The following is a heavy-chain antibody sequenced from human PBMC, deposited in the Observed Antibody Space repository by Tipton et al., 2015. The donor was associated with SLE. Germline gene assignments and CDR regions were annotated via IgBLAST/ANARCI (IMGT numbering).Heavy chain of an antibody. J-gene: IGHJ3*02. CDR2: IGEDGSEK. Sequence: SLRLSCAVSGFTFSNNWMAWVRQAPGKGLEWVAHIGEDGSEKFYVDSVRGRFALSRDNAKSSLSLQMNSLNAEDTAVYYCAREYQGSFYVNGAFDMWGQGTVVTVSS. CDR3: AREYQGSFYVNGAFDM. V-gene: IGHV3-7*01. D-gene: IGHD3-10*01. CDR1: GFTFSNNW.